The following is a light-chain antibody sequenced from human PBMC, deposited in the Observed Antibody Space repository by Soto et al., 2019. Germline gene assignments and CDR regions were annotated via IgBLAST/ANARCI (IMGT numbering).Light chain of an antibody. CDR3: AAGDDNLSGVV. Sequence: QAVVTQPPSASGTPGQRVTISCSGSSSNIGSNYVYWYQQLPGTAPRLLIYRSSQRPSGVPDRFSGSKSGTSASLAISGLQSEDEADYYCAAGDDNLSGVVFGGGTQLTVL. CDR2: RSS. CDR1: SSNIGSNY. V-gene: IGLV1-47*01. J-gene: IGLJ2*01.